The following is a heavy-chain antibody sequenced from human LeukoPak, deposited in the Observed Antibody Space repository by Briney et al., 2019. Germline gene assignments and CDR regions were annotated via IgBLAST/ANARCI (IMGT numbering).Heavy chain of an antibody. Sequence: SETLSLTCTVSGASITSINFYWGWIRQTPGQGPEWIGSIYYSGTAYYNPSLKGRVTISLDISQNQFSLNLNSVTAADTAVYYCASIKWISKEVRELLDYWGQGTLVTVSS. V-gene: IGHV4-39*01. J-gene: IGHJ4*02. CDR2: IYYSGTA. CDR3: ASIKWISKEVRELLDY. CDR1: GASITSINFY. D-gene: IGHD3-10*01.